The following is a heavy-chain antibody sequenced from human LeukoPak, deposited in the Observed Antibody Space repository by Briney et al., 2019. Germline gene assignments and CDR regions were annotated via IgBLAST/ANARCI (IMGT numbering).Heavy chain of an antibody. Sequence: SETLSLTCTVSGGSISSSSYYWGWIRQPPGKRLEWIGSIYYSGSTYYNPTLKSRVTISVDTSKNQFSLTLSSLTAADTAVYYCARGDRWLQLYLPFDYWGQGTLVTVSS. CDR1: GGSISSSSYY. CDR3: ARGDRWLQLYLPFDY. D-gene: IGHD5-24*01. V-gene: IGHV4-39*07. CDR2: IYYSGST. J-gene: IGHJ4*02.